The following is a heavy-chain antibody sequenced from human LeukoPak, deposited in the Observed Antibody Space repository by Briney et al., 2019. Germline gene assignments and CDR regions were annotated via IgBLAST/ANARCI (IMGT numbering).Heavy chain of an antibody. J-gene: IGHJ6*03. CDR2: INHSGST. CDR1: GGSFSGYY. V-gene: IGHV4-34*01. CDR3: ARVYVGVMNYYYYMDV. Sequence: SETLSLTCAVYGGSFSGYYWSWIRQPPGKGLEWIGEINHSGSTNYNPSLKSRVTISVDTSKNQFSLKLSSVTAADTAVYYCARVYVGVMNYYYYMDVWGKGTTVTVSS. D-gene: IGHD3-16*01.